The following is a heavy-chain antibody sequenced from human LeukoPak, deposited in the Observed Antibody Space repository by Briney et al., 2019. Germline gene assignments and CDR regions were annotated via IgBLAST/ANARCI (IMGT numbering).Heavy chain of an antibody. J-gene: IGHJ4*02. D-gene: IGHD3-22*01. Sequence: GGSLRLSCAASEFTFSNYAMHWVRQAPGKGLEWVAFIRYDGSHKDYADSVKGRFTISRDNSKNTLYLQMNRLGAEDTAIYYCVKVPYFDSSGYHGYWGQGTLVTVSS. CDR1: EFTFSNYA. CDR2: IRYDGSHK. V-gene: IGHV3-30*02. CDR3: VKVPYFDSSGYHGY.